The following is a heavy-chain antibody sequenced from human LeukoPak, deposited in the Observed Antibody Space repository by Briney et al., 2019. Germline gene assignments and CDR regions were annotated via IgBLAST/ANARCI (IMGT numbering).Heavy chain of an antibody. J-gene: IGHJ5*02. CDR1: GYTFTGYY. CDR2: INPNSGVT. V-gene: IGHV1-2*02. CDR3: ARVGYSGYGLHYNWFDP. Sequence: GASVKVSCKASGYTFTGYYMHWVRQAPGQGLEWMGWINPNSGVTNYTQKFQGRVTMTRDTSISTAYMELSRLRSDDTAVYYCARVGYSGYGLHYNWFDPWGQGTLVTVSS. D-gene: IGHD5-12*01.